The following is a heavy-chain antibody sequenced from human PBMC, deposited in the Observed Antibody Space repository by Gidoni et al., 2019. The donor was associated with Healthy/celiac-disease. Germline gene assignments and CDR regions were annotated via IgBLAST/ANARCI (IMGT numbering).Heavy chain of an antibody. CDR1: GGSLSSSSYY. Sequence: QLQLQESGPGLVKPSETLSLTCTVSGGSLSSSSYYWGWIRQPPGKGLEWIGSIYYSGSTYYNPSLKSRVTISVDTSKNQFSLKLSSVTAADTAVYYCAAIAAAGIALDPWGQGTLVTVSS. V-gene: IGHV4-39*07. CDR3: AAIAAAGIALDP. CDR2: IYYSGST. J-gene: IGHJ5*02. D-gene: IGHD6-13*01.